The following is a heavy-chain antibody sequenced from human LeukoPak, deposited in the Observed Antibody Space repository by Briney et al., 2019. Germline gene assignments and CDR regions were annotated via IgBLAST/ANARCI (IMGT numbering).Heavy chain of an antibody. D-gene: IGHD2-15*01. J-gene: IGHJ5*02. V-gene: IGHV1-46*01. CDR2: INPSGGST. CDR1: GYTFTSYG. CDR3: ARDGGYCVDP. Sequence: ASVKVSCKASGYTFTSYGISWVRQAPGQGLEWMGIINPSGGSTSYAQKFQGRVTMTRDTSTSTVYMEPSSLTSEDTAVYYCARDGGYCVDPWGQGTLVTVSS.